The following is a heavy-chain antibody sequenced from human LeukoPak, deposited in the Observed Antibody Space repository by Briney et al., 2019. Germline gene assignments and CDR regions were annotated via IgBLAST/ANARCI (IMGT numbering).Heavy chain of an antibody. V-gene: IGHV4-30-2*01. Sequence: SQTLSLTCTVSGGSISSGGYYWSWIWQPPGKGLEWIGYIYHSGSTYYNPSLKSRVTISVDRSKNQFSLKLSSVTAADTAVYYCARGELITIFGVVPVIDYWGQGTLVTVSS. D-gene: IGHD3-3*01. CDR1: GGSISSGGYY. CDR3: ARGELITIFGVVPVIDY. CDR2: IYHSGST. J-gene: IGHJ4*02.